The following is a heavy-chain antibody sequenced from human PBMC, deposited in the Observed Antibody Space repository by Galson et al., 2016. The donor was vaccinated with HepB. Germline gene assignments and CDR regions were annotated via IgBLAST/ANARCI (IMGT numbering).Heavy chain of an antibody. CDR3: TKAAYYSPTNRIDS. CDR1: GFTFSTFA. Sequence: SLRLSCAASGFTFSTFAMTWVRQAPGKGLEWVSGISSDGDGTYGTYYTDYVRGRFTISRDNSKDTLYLQMDSLRAEDTALYYCTKAAYYSPTNRIDSWGQGTLVTVSS. D-gene: IGHD3-22*01. V-gene: IGHV3-23*01. J-gene: IGHJ4*02. CDR2: ISSDGDGTYGT.